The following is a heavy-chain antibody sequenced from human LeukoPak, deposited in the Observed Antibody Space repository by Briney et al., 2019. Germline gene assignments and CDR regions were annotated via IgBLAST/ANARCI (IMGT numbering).Heavy chain of an antibody. J-gene: IGHJ4*02. D-gene: IGHD3-22*01. CDR2: IIPTFGTA. Sequence: SVKVSCKASGGTFSSYAISWVRQAPGQGLEWMGGIIPTFGTANYAQKFQGRVTITADESTSTAYMELSSLRSEDTAVYYCASPRHTYYYDSSGYTLGYWGQGTLVTVSS. CDR3: ASPRHTYYYDSSGYTLGY. V-gene: IGHV1-69*01. CDR1: GGTFSSYA.